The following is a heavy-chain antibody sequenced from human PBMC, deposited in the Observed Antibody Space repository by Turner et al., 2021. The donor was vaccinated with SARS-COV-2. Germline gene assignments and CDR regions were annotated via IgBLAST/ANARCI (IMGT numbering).Heavy chain of an antibody. J-gene: IGHJ6*02. CDR2: MSWNSGSI. D-gene: IGHD6-19*01. CDR3: VKDLGYSSGGMDV. V-gene: IGHV3-9*01. CDR1: GFTFDDYA. Sequence: EVQLVESGGGLVQPGRSLILSCAASGFTFDDYAMHWVRQAPGKGLEWVSGMSWNSGSIGYADSVKGRFTISRDNAKNSLYLQMNSLRVEDTALYYCVKDLGYSSGGMDVWGQGTTVTVSS.